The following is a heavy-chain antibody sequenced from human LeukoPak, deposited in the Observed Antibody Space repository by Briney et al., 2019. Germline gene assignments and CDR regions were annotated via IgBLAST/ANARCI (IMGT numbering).Heavy chain of an antibody. Sequence: GRSLRLSCAASGFTFSSYGMHWVRQAPGKGLEWVAVISYDGSNKYYADSVKGRFTISRDNSKNTLYLQMNSLRAEDTAVYYCAKDTNYYDSSGYPGYWGQGTLVTVSS. CDR3: AKDTNYYDSSGYPGY. CDR1: GFTFSSYG. D-gene: IGHD3-22*01. V-gene: IGHV3-30*18. J-gene: IGHJ4*02. CDR2: ISYDGSNK.